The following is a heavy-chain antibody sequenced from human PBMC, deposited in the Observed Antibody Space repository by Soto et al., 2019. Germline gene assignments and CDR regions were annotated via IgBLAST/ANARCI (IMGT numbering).Heavy chain of an antibody. CDR2: IDPGSGHA. V-gene: IGHV1-3*01. CDR1: GYTLTNYA. J-gene: IGHJ4*02. D-gene: IGHD3-16*01. CDR3: TRDLKGGNPFDY. Sequence: QVQFVQSGADLKKPGASVRVSCKPSGYTLTNYAIQWVRQAAGQRLEWMGWIDPGSGHATYSQKFQGRISISRDQSANTCYMDLSSRTSEDTAVYFCTRDLKGGNPFDYWGQGALGTVSS.